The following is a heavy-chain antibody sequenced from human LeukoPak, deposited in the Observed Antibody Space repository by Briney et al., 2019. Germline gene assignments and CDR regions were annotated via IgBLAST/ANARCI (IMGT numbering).Heavy chain of an antibody. CDR1: GGSISSYY. CDR2: INHSGST. V-gene: IGHV4-34*01. D-gene: IGHD3-10*01. J-gene: IGHJ4*02. CDR3: ARGNGLLWFRELLSRLYYFDY. Sequence: ASETLSLTCTVSGGSISSYYWSWIRQPPGKGLEWIGEINHSGSTNYNPSLKSRVTISVDTSKNQFSLKLSSVTAADTAVYYCARGNGLLWFRELLSRLYYFDYWGQGTLVTVSS.